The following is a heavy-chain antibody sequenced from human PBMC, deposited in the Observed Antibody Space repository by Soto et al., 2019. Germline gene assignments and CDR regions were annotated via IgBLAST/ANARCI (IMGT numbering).Heavy chain of an antibody. V-gene: IGHV3-64*01. CDR1: GFTRSGYA. CDR2: ISSNGVGT. Sequence: EVQLAESGGGLAQPGGSLRLSCAASGFTRSGYAMDWVRQAPGKGLEYVSGISSNGVGTYYANSVQGRFTISRDNSKNTVYLQMGSLRPEDMAVYYCARRARPDFYYMDVWGKGPTVTVSS. J-gene: IGHJ6*03. D-gene: IGHD6-6*01. CDR3: ARRARPDFYYMDV.